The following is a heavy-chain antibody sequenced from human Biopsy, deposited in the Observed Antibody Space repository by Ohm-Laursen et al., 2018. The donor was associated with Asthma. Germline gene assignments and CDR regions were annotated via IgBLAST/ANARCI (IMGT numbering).Heavy chain of an antibody. CDR1: GVSIRSYY. Sequence: PGTLSLTCTVSGVSIRSYYWTWIRQPPGKGLEWIGNIHYSGSTYSKPSLKSRVTISVDTSKKQISLRLSSVIAADTAVYYCAGFCSGGNCPDHWGQGTLVTVSS. CDR2: IHYSGST. CDR3: AGFCSGGNCPDH. D-gene: IGHD2-15*01. J-gene: IGHJ4*02. V-gene: IGHV4-59*01.